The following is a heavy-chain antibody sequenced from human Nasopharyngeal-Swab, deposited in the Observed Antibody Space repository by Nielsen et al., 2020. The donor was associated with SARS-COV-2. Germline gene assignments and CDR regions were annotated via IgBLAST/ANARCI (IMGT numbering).Heavy chain of an antibody. V-gene: IGHV3-21*04. CDR1: GFTFSSYS. D-gene: IGHD3-3*01. CDR3: AGDSDTIFGVVASYFDC. J-gene: IGHJ4*02. CDR2: ISSSSNYI. Sequence: GESLKISCAASGFTFSSYSMNVVRQAPGKGLEWVSSISSSSNYIYYADSLKSRFTISRDNAKKSLYLQRNSLRAEDTAVYYCAGDSDTIFGVVASYFDCWGQGTLVTVSS.